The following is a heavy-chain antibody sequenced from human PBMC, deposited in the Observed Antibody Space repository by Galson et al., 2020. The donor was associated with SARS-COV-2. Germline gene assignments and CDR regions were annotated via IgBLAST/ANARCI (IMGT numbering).Heavy chain of an antibody. Sequence: ASVTVSCKASGYTFTDYYIHWVRQAPGQGLQWMGWINPKSGGTNYAQKLEGRVTMTRDTSITTAYMELSRLRADDTSVYYCARLRYYDVLTGYIVDVWGQGTMVTVSS. J-gene: IGHJ6*02. CDR3: ARLRYYDVLTGYIVDV. D-gene: IGHD3-9*01. V-gene: IGHV1-2*02. CDR2: INPKSGGT. CDR1: GYTFTDYY.